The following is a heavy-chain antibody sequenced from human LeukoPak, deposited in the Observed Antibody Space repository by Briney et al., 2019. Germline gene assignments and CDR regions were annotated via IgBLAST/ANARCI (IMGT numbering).Heavy chain of an antibody. CDR1: GGSISSGGYY. V-gene: IGHV4-31*03. D-gene: IGHD6-6*01. CDR2: IYYSGST. CDR3: ARDSARSIAADWGFDP. Sequence: SETLSLTCTVSGGSISSGGYYWSWIRQHPGKGLEWIGYIYYSGSTYYNPSLKSRVTISVDTSKNQFSLKLSSVTAADTAVCYCARDSARSIAADWGFDPWGQGTLVTVSS. J-gene: IGHJ5*02.